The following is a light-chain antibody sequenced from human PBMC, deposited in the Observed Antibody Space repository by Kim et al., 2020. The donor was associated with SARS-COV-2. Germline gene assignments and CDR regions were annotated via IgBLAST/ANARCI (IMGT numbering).Light chain of an antibody. V-gene: IGLV3-19*01. CDR1: SLRSYY. CDR2: GKN. Sequence: ALGQTVRITCQGDSLRSYYATWYQQKPGEAPLLVIYGKNNRPSGIPDRFSGSSSGNTASLTITGAQAEDEADYYCNSRDSSGNLVVFGGGTQLTVL. J-gene: IGLJ2*01. CDR3: NSRDSSGNLVV.